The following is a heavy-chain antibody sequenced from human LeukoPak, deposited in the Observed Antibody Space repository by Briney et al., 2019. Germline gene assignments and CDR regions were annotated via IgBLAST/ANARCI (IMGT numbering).Heavy chain of an antibody. CDR2: SRNKANSYTT. CDR1: GFTVSSNY. CDR3: ASSPAGRYTFEY. D-gene: IGHD1-26*01. V-gene: IGHV3-72*01. J-gene: IGHJ4*02. Sequence: PGGSLRLSCAASGFTVSSNYMTWVRQAPGKGLEWVGRSRNKANSYTTEYAASVKGRFTVSRDDSNNSLYLQMNSLKTEDTAVYYCASSPAGRYTFEYWGQGTLVTVSS.